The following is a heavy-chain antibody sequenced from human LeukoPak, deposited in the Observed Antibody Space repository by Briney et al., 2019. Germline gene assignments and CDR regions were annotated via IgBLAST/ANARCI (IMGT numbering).Heavy chain of an antibody. V-gene: IGHV3-11*01. CDR3: AREYYYDSSGYFDY. Sequence: MTGGSLRLSCVASGFTFSDYYMSWIRQAPGKGLEWVSYISSSGSTIYYADSVKGRFTISRDNAKNSLYLQMNSLRAEDTAVYYCAREYYYDSSGYFDYWGQGTLVTVSS. J-gene: IGHJ4*02. CDR2: ISSSGSTI. D-gene: IGHD3-22*01. CDR1: GFTFSDYY.